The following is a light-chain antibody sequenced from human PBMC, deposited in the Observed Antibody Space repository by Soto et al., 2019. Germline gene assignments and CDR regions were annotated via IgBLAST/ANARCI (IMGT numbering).Light chain of an antibody. Sequence: QSVLTQPPSASGTPGQTVTISCSGSSSNMGSNTVHWFQQFPGTAPKLLIYTDDQRPSGVPDRFSGSNSGTSASLAISGLQSEDEADYYCAVWDDSLNGHVFGAGTKVTVL. V-gene: IGLV1-44*01. CDR2: TDD. CDR3: AVWDDSLNGHV. CDR1: SSNMGSNT. J-gene: IGLJ1*01.